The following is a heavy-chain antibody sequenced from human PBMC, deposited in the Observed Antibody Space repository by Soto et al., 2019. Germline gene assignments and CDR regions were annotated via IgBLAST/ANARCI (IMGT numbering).Heavy chain of an antibody. CDR2: IVPIVDTS. CDR1: GGTFSSYA. D-gene: IGHD6-13*01. J-gene: IGHJ5*02. Sequence: GASVKVSCKTSGGTFSSYAISWVRQAPGQGLEWMGGIVPIVDTSTYAQKFQGRVTITADESTSTAYMELSSLRSEDTAVYYCARDANSSSWYNWFDPWGQGTLVTVSS. V-gene: IGHV1-69*13. CDR3: ARDANSSSWYNWFDP.